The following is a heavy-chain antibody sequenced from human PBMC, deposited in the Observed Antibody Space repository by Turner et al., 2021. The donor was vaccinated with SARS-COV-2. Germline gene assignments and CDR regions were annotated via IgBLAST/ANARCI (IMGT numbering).Heavy chain of an antibody. CDR1: GYTFTDYY. J-gene: IGHJ6*02. CDR2: VDPEDGET. CDR3: ATDEAAMVRGVIPYYYYGMDV. V-gene: IGHV1-69-2*01. D-gene: IGHD3-10*01. Sequence: EVQPLQSEAEVKKPGATVKIPCKVAGYTFTDYYMHWVHQAPGRGLEWMGLVDPEDGETIYAEKFQGRVTITADTSTDTAYMELSSLRSEDTAVYYCATDEAAMVRGVIPYYYYGMDVWGQGTTVTVSS.